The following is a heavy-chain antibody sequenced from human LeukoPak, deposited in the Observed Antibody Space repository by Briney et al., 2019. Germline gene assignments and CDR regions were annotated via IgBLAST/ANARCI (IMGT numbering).Heavy chain of an antibody. V-gene: IGHV3-23*01. D-gene: IGHD7-27*01. CDR3: AKTGAGYYYMDV. CDR1: GFTFSSYA. CDR2: ISGSGGST. Sequence: PGGSLRLSCAASGFTFSSYAMSWLRQAPGKGREWVSAISGSGGSTYYADSVKGRFTISRDNSKNTLYLQMNSLRAEDTAVYYCAKTGAGYYYMDVWGKGTTVTVSS. J-gene: IGHJ6*03.